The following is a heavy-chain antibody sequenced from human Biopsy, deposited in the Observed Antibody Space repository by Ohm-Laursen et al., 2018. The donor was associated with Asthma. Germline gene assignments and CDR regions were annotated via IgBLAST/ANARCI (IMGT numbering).Heavy chain of an antibody. J-gene: IGHJ2*01. CDR1: GGSVSSGSYY. V-gene: IGHV4-61*01. D-gene: IGHD2-15*01. CDR3: ARVPTTLLYFDL. Sequence: GTLSLTCTVSGGSVSSGSYYWSWIRQPPGKGLAWVSYISYSGSTDYNPSLKSRLTISMDTSKNQFSLKLSSVTAADTAVYYCARVPTTLLYFDLWGRGTLVTVSS. CDR2: ISYSGST.